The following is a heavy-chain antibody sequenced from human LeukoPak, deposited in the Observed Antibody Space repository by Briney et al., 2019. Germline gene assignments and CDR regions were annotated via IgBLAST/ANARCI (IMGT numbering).Heavy chain of an antibody. D-gene: IGHD1-26*01. V-gene: IGHV4-38-2*02. Sequence: PSETLSLTCTVSGYPISSGYYWGWIRQPPGKGLEWIGSIYHSGSTYYNPSLKSRVTISVDTSKNQFSLKLSSVTAADTAVYYCAIGGSGNYWFYYYGMDVWGQGTTVTVSS. CDR2: IYHSGST. CDR3: AIGGSGNYWFYYYGMDV. J-gene: IGHJ6*02. CDR1: GYPISSGYY.